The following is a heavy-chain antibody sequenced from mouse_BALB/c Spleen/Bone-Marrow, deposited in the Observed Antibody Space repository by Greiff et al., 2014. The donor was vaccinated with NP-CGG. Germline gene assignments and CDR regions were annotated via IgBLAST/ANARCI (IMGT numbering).Heavy chain of an antibody. D-gene: IGHD1-1*01. CDR1: GYAFTNYL. CDR2: IDPGSGGT. CDR3: ARRDYGSSGDY. J-gene: IGHJ2*01. Sequence: QVHVKQSGAELVRPVTSVKVSCKASGYAFTNYLIEWIKERPGQGLEWIGVIDPGSGGTNYNERFKGKATLTADKSSSTAYMQLSSLTSNDSAVYFCARRDYGSSGDYWGQGTTLTVSS. V-gene: IGHV1-54*01.